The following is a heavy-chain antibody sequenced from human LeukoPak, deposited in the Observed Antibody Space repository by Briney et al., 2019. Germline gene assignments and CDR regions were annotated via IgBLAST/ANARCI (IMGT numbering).Heavy chain of an antibody. CDR2: IGSNGDRT. V-gene: IGHV3-23*01. Sequence: GGSLRLSCAASGFTFRSYAMSWVRQASGKGLEWVSIIGSNGDRTFYADSVKGRFTISRDNSKNTLYLQMNSLRDEDTAVYYCVKDLARYYDTSGYEYFDYWGQGTLVSVSS. CDR1: GFTFRSYA. CDR3: VKDLARYYDTSGYEYFDY. D-gene: IGHD3-22*01. J-gene: IGHJ4*02.